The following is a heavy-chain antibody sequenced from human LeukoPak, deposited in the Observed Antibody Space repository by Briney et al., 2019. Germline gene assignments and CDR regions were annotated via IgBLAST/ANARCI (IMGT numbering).Heavy chain of an antibody. V-gene: IGHV3-7*01. CDR1: GFSFSTYW. Sequence: PGGSLRLSCVVSGFSFSTYWMTWVRQAPGKGLEWVADIKEDGSEKHYADSVKGRFTISRDNAKNSLDLHVSSLRAEDMAVYYCARDLDIVVVVAARDYWGQGTLVTVSS. J-gene: IGHJ4*02. CDR3: ARDLDIVVVVAARDY. CDR2: IKEDGSEK. D-gene: IGHD2-15*01.